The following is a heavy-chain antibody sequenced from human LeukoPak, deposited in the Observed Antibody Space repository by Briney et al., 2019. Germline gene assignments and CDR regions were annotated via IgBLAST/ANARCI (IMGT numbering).Heavy chain of an antibody. CDR2: ITRDSIYT. CDR1: GFTFSNYN. D-gene: IGHD3-10*01. Sequence: GGSLRLSCAASGFTFSNYNMNWVRQTPGKGLEWVSSITRDSIYTFYADSVKGRFTISRDNAKNSLSLQMNSLRAEDTAVYYCAKDKNRVVRNPLFDYWGQGTLVTVSS. V-gene: IGHV3-21*04. CDR3: AKDKNRVVRNPLFDY. J-gene: IGHJ4*02.